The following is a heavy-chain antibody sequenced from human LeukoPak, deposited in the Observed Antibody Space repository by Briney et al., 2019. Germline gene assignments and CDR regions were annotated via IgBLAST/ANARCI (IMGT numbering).Heavy chain of an antibody. Sequence: ASVKVSCKASGYTFTSYAMHWVRQAPGHRLEWMGWINAGNGNTEYSQKFQGRVTITRDTSASTAYMELSSLRSEDTAVYYCAREAGYSSTFDYWGQGTLVTVSS. CDR2: INAGNGNT. CDR1: GYTFTSYA. V-gene: IGHV1-3*01. J-gene: IGHJ4*02. CDR3: AREAGYSSTFDY. D-gene: IGHD6-19*01.